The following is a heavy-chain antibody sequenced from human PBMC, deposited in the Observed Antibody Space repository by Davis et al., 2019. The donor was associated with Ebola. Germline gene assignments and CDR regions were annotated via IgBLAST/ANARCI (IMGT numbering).Heavy chain of an antibody. CDR2: INHSGST. CDR1: GGSISSYY. D-gene: IGHD6-13*01. CDR3: ARNPAAAIY. J-gene: IGHJ4*02. Sequence: PSETLSLTCTVSGGSISSYYWSWIRQPPGKGLEWIGEINHSGSTNYNPSLKSRVTISVDTSKNQFSLKLSSVTAADTAVYYCARNPAAAIYWGQGTLVTVSS. V-gene: IGHV4-34*01.